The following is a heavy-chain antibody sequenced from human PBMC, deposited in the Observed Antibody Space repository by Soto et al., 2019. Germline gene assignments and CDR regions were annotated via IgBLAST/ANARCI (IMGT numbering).Heavy chain of an antibody. Sequence: GASVKVSCKVSGYTLTELSMHWVRQAPGKGLEWMGGFDPEDGETIYAQKFQGRVTMTEDTSTDTAHMELSSLRSEDTAVYYCAISGGSYSWGHYYYYGMDVWGQGTTVTVSS. J-gene: IGHJ6*02. CDR1: GYTLTELS. CDR2: FDPEDGET. D-gene: IGHD1-26*01. V-gene: IGHV1-24*01. CDR3: AISGGSYSWGHYYYYGMDV.